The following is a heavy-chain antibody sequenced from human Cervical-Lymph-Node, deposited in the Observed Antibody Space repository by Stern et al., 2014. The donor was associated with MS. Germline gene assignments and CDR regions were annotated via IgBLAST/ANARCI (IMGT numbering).Heavy chain of an antibody. CDR1: GGSIRSGDYY. D-gene: IGHD4-17*01. J-gene: IGHJ5*02. CDR2: IYLSGST. CDR3: AREATVPRGNWFDP. Sequence: QLVESGPGLVKPSQTLSLTCTVSGGSIRSGDYYWSWIRQPPGKGLEWIGYIYLSGSTYYNPSLKSRVTISVDTSKNQFSLKLSSVTAADTAVYYCAREATVPRGNWFDPWGQGTLVTVSS. V-gene: IGHV4-30-4*01.